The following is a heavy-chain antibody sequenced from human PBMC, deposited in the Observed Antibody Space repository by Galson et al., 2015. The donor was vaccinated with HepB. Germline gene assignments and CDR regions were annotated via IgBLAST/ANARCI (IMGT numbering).Heavy chain of an antibody. CDR3: AKPHSPFLLTVSWFDP. D-gene: IGHD4-17*01. J-gene: IGHJ5*02. Sequence: SLRLSCAASGFTFDDYAMHWVRQAPGKGLEWVSGISWNSGSIGYADSVKGRFTISRDNAKNSLYLQMNSLRAEDTALYYCAKPHSPFLLTVSWFDPWGQGTLVTVSS. CDR2: ISWNSGSI. CDR1: GFTFDDYA. V-gene: IGHV3-9*01.